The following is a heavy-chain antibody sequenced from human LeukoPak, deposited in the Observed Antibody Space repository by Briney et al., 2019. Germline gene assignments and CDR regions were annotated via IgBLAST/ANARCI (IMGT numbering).Heavy chain of an antibody. CDR3: ARGGGGEYYFDY. CDR1: RFTFSRYP. V-gene: IGHV3-30*04. CDR2: ISSDGSNK. J-gene: IGHJ4*02. Sequence: GRSLRLSCAASRFTFSRYPMHWVRQAPGKGLEWVTVISSDGSNKYYADSVKGRFTISRADSKNTPYLQMNSLRAEDTAVYYCARGGGGEYYFDYWGQGTLVTVSS. D-gene: IGHD3-16*01.